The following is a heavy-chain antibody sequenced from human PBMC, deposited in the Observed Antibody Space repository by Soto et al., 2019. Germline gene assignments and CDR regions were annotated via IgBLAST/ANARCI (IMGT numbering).Heavy chain of an antibody. Sequence: QVQLQELGPGLVKPSQTLSLTCTVSAGSIRSGDYYWTWIRQPPGKGLEWIGYIDHSGSAYYNPSLKSRATISIDTSNNQFSLKMTSVTAADTAVYYCAGELGTFYFDHWGQGTLVTVSS. CDR2: IDHSGSA. D-gene: IGHD7-27*01. CDR3: AGELGTFYFDH. V-gene: IGHV4-30-4*01. J-gene: IGHJ4*02. CDR1: AGSIRSGDYY.